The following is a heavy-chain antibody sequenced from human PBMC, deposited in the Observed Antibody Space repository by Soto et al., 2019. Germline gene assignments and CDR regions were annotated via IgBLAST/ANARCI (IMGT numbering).Heavy chain of an antibody. D-gene: IGHD1-1*01. CDR2: ISPDGSGK. J-gene: IGHJ4*02. Sequence: DVQLVASGGGLVQPGGSLTLPCAVSGFTFSNHWMGWVRQTPRKGLEWVANISPDGSGKYYVDSLKGRFTISRDNAKDSLYLHMSSLGVEDTAIYYCARWIRGTPDHWGQGTLVTVSS. V-gene: IGHV3-7*04. CDR3: ARWIRGTPDH. CDR1: GFTFSNHW.